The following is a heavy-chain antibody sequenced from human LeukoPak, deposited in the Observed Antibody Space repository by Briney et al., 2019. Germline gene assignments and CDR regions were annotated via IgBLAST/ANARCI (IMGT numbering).Heavy chain of an antibody. CDR2: IHSGGST. Sequence: GGSLRLSCAASGLTVSSNYMNWVRHAPGEWLEWVTFIHSGGSTYYADSVKGRFTISRDNAKNSPYLQMDSLRAEDTAVYYCARVSRTPGTSIPLFEDWGQGTLVTVSS. CDR3: ARVSRTPGTSIPLFED. V-gene: IGHV3-53*01. CDR1: GLTVSSNY. D-gene: IGHD1-1*01. J-gene: IGHJ4*02.